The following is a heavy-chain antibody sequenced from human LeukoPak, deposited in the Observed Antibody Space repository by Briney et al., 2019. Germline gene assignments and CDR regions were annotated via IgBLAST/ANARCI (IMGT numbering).Heavy chain of an antibody. CDR3: ARGGYSGSYPQLFDY. J-gene: IGHJ4*02. V-gene: IGHV4-61*02. CDR1: GGSISSGSYY. Sequence: SETLSLTCTVSGGSISSGSYYWSWIRQPAGKGLEWIGRIYTSGSTNYNPSLKSRVTISVDTSKNQFSLKLSSVTAADTAVYYCARGGYSGSYPQLFDYWGQGTLVTVSS. CDR2: IYTSGST. D-gene: IGHD1-26*01.